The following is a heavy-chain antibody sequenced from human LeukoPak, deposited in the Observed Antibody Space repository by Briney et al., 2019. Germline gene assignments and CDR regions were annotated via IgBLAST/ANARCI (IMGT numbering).Heavy chain of an antibody. CDR3: AKDETVTEIFDY. CDR2: ISGSGGST. Sequence: GGSLRLSCAASGFTFSSYAMSWVRQAPGKGLEWVSAISGSGGSTYCADSVKGRFTISRDNSKNTLYLQMNSLRAEDTAVYYCAKDETVTEIFDYWGQGTLVTVSS. V-gene: IGHV3-23*01. J-gene: IGHJ4*02. D-gene: IGHD4-11*01. CDR1: GFTFSSYA.